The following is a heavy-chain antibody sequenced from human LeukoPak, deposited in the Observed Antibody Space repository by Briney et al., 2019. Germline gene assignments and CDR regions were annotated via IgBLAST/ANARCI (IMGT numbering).Heavy chain of an antibody. Sequence: GGSLRLSCAASGFTVSTNYMNWVRQAPGKGLEWVAVVDRSGSTYYADSVKGRFTISRDNSKNMLYLQMNSLRADDTAVYYCAKKTTSTSAASWGQGTLVTVSS. D-gene: IGHD2-2*01. J-gene: IGHJ5*02. CDR1: GFTVSTNY. CDR3: AKKTTSTSAAS. CDR2: VDRSGST. V-gene: IGHV3-66*01.